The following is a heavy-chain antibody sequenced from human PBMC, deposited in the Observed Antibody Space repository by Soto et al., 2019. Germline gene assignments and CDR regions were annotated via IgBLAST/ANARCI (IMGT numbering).Heavy chain of an antibody. CDR1: GGSFSGYY. J-gene: IGHJ6*02. V-gene: IGHV4-34*01. CDR2: INHSGST. D-gene: IGHD2-2*01. CDR3: ARGGIVVVPAALNYGMDV. Sequence: PSDTLSLTCAAYGGSFSGYYWSWIRKPPGKGLEWIGEINHSGSTNYNPSLKSRVTISVDTSKNQFSLKLSSVTAADTAVYYCARGGIVVVPAALNYGMDVWGQGTTVTVSS.